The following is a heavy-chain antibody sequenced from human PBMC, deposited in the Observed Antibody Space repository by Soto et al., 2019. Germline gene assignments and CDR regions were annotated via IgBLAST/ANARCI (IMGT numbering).Heavy chain of an antibody. D-gene: IGHD6-6*01. CDR2: IYYSGNT. CDR3: ARGIYSTSSFFDS. Sequence: SSETLSLTCTVSGDSISTADYYWNWIRQPPGKGLEWIGYIYYSGNTYYIPSLKSRVTISVDTSKNQISLKLNSVTAADTAVYYCARGIYSTSSFFDSWGQGTLVTVSS. J-gene: IGHJ4*02. CDR1: GDSISTADYY. V-gene: IGHV4-30-4*01.